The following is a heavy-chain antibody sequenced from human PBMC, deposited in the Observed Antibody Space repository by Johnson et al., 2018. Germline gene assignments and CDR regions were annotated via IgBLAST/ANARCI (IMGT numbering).Heavy chain of an antibody. CDR2: ISSSSSYT. CDR1: GFTFSSYR. J-gene: IGHJ3*02. CDR3: ASDISDNLFGGDCSSDDAFDI. Sequence: QLLESGGGLVKPGGSLRLSCAASGFTFSSYRMNWVRQAPGKGLEWVSSISSSSSYTYYADSVKGRFTISRDNAKNSQYLQMNSLRAEDTAVDYCASDISDNLFGGDCSSDDAFDIWGQGTMVTVSS. V-gene: IGHV3-21*01. D-gene: IGHD2-21*02.